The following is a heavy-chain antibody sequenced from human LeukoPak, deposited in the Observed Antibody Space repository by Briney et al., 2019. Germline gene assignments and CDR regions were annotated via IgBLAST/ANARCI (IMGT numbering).Heavy chain of an antibody. D-gene: IGHD4-17*01. J-gene: IGHJ4*02. Sequence: SETLPLTCTVSGGSISDYYWSWLRQPPGKGLEWIGNINYSGNTNYNPSLKSRVTISVDTSKNQFSLMLTPVTAADTAVFYCAREGRQDYEYFDYWGQGALVTVSS. CDR1: GGSISDYY. CDR2: INYSGNT. CDR3: AREGRQDYEYFDY. V-gene: IGHV4-59*01.